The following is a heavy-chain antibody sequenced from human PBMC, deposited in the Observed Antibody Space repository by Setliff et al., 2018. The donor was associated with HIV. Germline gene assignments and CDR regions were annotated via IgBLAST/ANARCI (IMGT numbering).Heavy chain of an antibody. J-gene: IGHJ4*02. CDR1: GFTFSSYG. CDR2: IWYDGSNK. Sequence: PGGSLRLSCAASGFTFSSYGMHWVRQAPGKGLEWVAVIWYDGSNKEYGDSVEGRFTISRDNSKNMVYLEMNNLRGEDSAVYYCARDPAMSGWALADWGQGTQVTVSS. CDR3: ARDPAMSGWALAD. V-gene: IGHV3-33*01. D-gene: IGHD6-19*01.